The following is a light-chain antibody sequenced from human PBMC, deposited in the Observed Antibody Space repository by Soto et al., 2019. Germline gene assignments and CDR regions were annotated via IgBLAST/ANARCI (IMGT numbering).Light chain of an antibody. CDR1: QGISNY. CDR2: AAS. J-gene: IGKJ4*01. Sequence: DIQMTQSPSSLSAAVGDRVTMTCRASQGISNYLAWYQQKPGKVPKLLIYAASTLQSGVPSRFSGSGSGTDFTLTTSSLQPEDFATYYCQQFNNYPLTFGGGTKVDIK. V-gene: IGKV1-27*01. CDR3: QQFNNYPLT.